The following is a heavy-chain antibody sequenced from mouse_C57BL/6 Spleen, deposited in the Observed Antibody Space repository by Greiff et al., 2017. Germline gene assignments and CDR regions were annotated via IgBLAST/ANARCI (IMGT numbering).Heavy chain of an antibody. CDR2: IDPSDSYT. D-gene: IGHD3-3*01. V-gene: IGHV1-69*01. Sequence: QVQLQQPGAELVMPGASVKLSCKASGYTFTSYWMHWVKQRPGQGLEWIGEIDPSDSYTNYNQKFKGKSTLTVDKSSSTAYMQLSSLTSEDSAVYCCARGGPAGVDYWGQGTSVTVSS. CDR3: ARGGPAGVDY. CDR1: GYTFTSYW. J-gene: IGHJ4*01.